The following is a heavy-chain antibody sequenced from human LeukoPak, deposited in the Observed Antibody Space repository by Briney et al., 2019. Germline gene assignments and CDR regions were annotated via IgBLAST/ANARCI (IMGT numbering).Heavy chain of an antibody. D-gene: IGHD2-2*01. Sequence: GASVKVSCKASGYTFTSYGISWVRQAPGQGLEWMGWISAYNGNTNYAQKLQGRVTMTTDTSTSTAYMEPRSLRSDDTAVYYCARELGYCSSTTCYPLDYWGQGTLVTVSS. CDR2: ISAYNGNT. V-gene: IGHV1-18*01. CDR1: GYTFTSYG. CDR3: ARELGYCSSTTCYPLDY. J-gene: IGHJ4*02.